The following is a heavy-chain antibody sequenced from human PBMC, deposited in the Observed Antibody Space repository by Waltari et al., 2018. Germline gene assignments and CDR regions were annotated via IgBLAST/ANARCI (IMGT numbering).Heavy chain of an antibody. CDR1: GGSFGVYY. CDR2: INQRRTT. V-gene: IGHV4-34*01. Sequence: QVQLQQWGAGLLKPSETLSLPCAVYGGSFGVYYWSMIRRTSGKGLEWMGEINQRRTTNYNPSRKSRITVSKDTSKSHFSLRLISMTAADTAVYYCARLKRRPNYDFWSGHKNYYFYYMDVWGKGTTVSVSS. D-gene: IGHD3-3*01. CDR3: ARLKRRPNYDFWSGHKNYYFYYMDV. J-gene: IGHJ6*03.